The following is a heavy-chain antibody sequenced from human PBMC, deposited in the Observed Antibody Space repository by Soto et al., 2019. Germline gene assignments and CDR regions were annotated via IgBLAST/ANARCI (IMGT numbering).Heavy chain of an antibody. Sequence: QVQLQESGPGLVKPSETLSLTCAVSGGSISNDNWWSWVRQPPGMGLEWIGEIFHSGRTNSNPSLESRVTISVDTSKNQFSLKLNSVTAAATAVYFCVSVGGVGGSSPIWGQGTMVTVSS. CDR2: IFHSGRT. CDR1: GGSISNDNW. J-gene: IGHJ3*02. D-gene: IGHD1-26*01. CDR3: VSVGGVGGSSPI. V-gene: IGHV4-4*02.